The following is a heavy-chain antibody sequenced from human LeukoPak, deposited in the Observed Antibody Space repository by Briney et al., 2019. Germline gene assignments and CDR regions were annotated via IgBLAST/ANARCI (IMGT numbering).Heavy chain of an antibody. CDR2: ISRSKGNI. V-gene: IGHV3-21*04. CDR3: AKDGGTYPYFLDV. CDR1: GLPFRTYT. D-gene: IGHD1-26*01. Sequence: GGSLRLSCAASGLPFRTYTMNWVRQAPGKGLEGVSSISRSKGNIYYADSVKGRFTISRDNSRDTLYLHMNSLRAEDTAIYICAKDGGTYPYFLDVWGKGTTVIVS. J-gene: IGHJ6*03.